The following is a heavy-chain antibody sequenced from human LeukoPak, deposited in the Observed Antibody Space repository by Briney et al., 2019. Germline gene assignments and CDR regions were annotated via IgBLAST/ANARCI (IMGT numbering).Heavy chain of an antibody. V-gene: IGHV3-21*01. CDR1: GFTFSSYS. D-gene: IGHD5-12*01. CDR3: ARALGATIGFDY. CDR2: ISSSSSYI. Sequence: PGGSLRLSCAASGFTFSSYSMNWVRQAPGKGLEWVSSISSSSSYIYYADSVKGRFTISRDNAKNSLYLQMTSLRAEDTAVYYCARALGATIGFDYWGQGTLVTVSS. J-gene: IGHJ4*02.